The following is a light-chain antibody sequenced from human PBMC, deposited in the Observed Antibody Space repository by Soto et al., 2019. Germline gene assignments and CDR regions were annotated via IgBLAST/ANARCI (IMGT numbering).Light chain of an antibody. J-gene: IGLJ2*01. CDR1: SSNIGSNT. Sequence: QSVLTQPPSASGTPGQRVTISCSGSSSNIGSNTVNWYQQVPRTAPKLLIYSNNQRPSGVPDRFSGSKSGTSVSLAISGLQSEDEADYYCAAWDDSLNGVVLGGGTTLTVL. CDR2: SNN. V-gene: IGLV1-44*01. CDR3: AAWDDSLNGVV.